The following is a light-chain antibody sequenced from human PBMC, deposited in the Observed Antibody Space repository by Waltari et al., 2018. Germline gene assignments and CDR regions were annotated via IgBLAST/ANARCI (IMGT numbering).Light chain of an antibody. CDR1: QSVSMP. Sequence: IVLTQSLGTLPLSPGERATLSCRASQSVSMPLAWYHQKPGQAPKLHIYGASIRAPGIPDRFTGSGSGTVFILNISSLEPEEFAIYCCQHYVRLPATFGQGTKVEIK. CDR3: QHYVRLPAT. CDR2: GAS. J-gene: IGKJ1*01. V-gene: IGKV3-20*01.